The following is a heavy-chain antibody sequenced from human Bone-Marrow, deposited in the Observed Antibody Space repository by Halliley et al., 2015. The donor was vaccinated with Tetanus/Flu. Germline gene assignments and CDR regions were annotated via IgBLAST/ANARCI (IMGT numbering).Heavy chain of an antibody. D-gene: IGHD3-16*01. CDR3: SRDVGGLPRPSGFGH. CDR2: IINRGFGGTT. V-gene: IGHV3-49*02. J-gene: IGHJ4*02. Sequence: IINRGFGGTTKYAASVKGRVSISRDDSKSIAYLQMNSLKTEDTAVYYCSRDVGGLPRPSGFGHWGQGPLVTVSS.